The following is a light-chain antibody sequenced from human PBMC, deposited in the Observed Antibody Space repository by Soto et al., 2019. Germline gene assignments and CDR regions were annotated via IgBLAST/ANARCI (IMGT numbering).Light chain of an antibody. J-gene: IGKJ5*01. Sequence: EIGWTQSPGTLSLSPGERATLSCRASQSVDSTYLAWYQQKPGQAPRLLIYGASTRATGIPDRFSGSGSGTDFTLTISRLEPEDFAVYYCQQYGSSPITFGQGTRLEIK. CDR3: QQYGSSPIT. CDR2: GAS. CDR1: QSVDSTY. V-gene: IGKV3-20*01.